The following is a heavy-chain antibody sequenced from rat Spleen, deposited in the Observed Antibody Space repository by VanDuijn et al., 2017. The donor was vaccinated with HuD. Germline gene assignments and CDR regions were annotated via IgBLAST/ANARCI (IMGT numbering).Heavy chain of an antibody. Sequence: EVQLVESDGGLVQPGRSLKLSCAASGFTFRNYDMTWIRQAPGKGLEWVASITNTGGSTYYPDSVKGRFTISRDNAKSTLYLQMDSLRSEDTATYYCATGAHSYFDYWGQGVMVTVSS. CDR3: ATGAHSYFDY. CDR1: GFTFRNYD. CDR2: ITNTGGST. J-gene: IGHJ2*01. D-gene: IGHD3-5*01. V-gene: IGHV5-31*01.